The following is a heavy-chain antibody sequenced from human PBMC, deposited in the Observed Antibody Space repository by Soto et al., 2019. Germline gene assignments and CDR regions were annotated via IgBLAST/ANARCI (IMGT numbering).Heavy chain of an antibody. Sequence: PSEALSLTCTVSGGSISSGGYYWSWIRQHPGKGLEWIGYIYYSGSTYYNPSLKSRVTISVDTSKNQFSLKLSSVTAADTAVYYCARELGGYSYGNWFDPWGQGTLVTVSS. J-gene: IGHJ5*02. CDR2: IYYSGST. CDR3: ARELGGYSYGNWFDP. D-gene: IGHD5-18*01. CDR1: GGSISSGGYY. V-gene: IGHV4-31*02.